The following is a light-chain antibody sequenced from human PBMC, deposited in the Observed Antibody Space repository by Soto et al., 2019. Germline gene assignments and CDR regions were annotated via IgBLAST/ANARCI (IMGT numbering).Light chain of an antibody. CDR3: QQYGSSLIT. Sequence: VVTQSPCTLSLSPGERATLSCMASQTVRNNYLAWYQQKPGQAPRLLIYDASSRATGIPDRFSGGGSGTDFTLTISRLEPEDFAVYYCQQYGSSLITFGQGTRLEIK. CDR2: DAS. CDR1: QTVRNNY. J-gene: IGKJ5*01. V-gene: IGKV3-20*01.